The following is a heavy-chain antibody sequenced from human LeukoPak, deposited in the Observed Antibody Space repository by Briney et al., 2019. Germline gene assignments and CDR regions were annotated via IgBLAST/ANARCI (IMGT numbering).Heavy chain of an antibody. CDR1: GFTFSRYS. CDR2: ISSSSSYI. D-gene: IGHD3-10*01. V-gene: IGHV3-21*01. Sequence: GGSLRLSCAASGFTFSRYSMNWVRRAPGKGLEWVSSISSSSSYIYYADSVKGRFTISRDNAKNSLYLQMNSLRAEDTAVYYCASRMADGFWGQGTLVTVSS. J-gene: IGHJ4*02. CDR3: ASRMADGF.